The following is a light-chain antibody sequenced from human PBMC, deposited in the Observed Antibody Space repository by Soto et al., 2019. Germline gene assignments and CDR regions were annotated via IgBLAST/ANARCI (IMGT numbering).Light chain of an antibody. CDR2: DAS. J-gene: IGKJ5*01. V-gene: IGKV3-11*01. Sequence: EIVLTQSPATLSLSPGERATLSCRASESVTSYLAWYQQKPGQAPRLLIYDASNRATGIPARFSGSGAGTDFTLTNNSLEPEDFAVYYCQQRSNWPLTCGQRTRLEIK. CDR3: QQRSNWPLT. CDR1: ESVTSY.